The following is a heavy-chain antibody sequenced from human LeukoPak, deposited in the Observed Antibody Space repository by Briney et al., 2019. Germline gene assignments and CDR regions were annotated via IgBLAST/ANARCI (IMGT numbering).Heavy chain of an antibody. V-gene: IGHV4-30-4*01. D-gene: IGHD1-1*01. Sequence: SQTLSLTCTVSGGSIGSSDYYWSWIRQPPGKGLEWIGYIFYSGSTHYNPSLRSRVTISVDTSKNQFSLRLSSVTAADTAVYYCARDSVAAIGTGYHYYGMDVWGQGTTVTVSS. J-gene: IGHJ6*02. CDR1: GGSIGSSDYY. CDR2: IFYSGST. CDR3: ARDSVAAIGTGYHYYGMDV.